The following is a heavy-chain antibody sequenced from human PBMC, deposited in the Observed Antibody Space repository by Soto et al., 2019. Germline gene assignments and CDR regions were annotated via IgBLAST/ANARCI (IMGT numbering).Heavy chain of an antibody. V-gene: IGHV1-69*06. J-gene: IGHJ6*01. D-gene: IGHD6-13*01. Sequence: ASVKVSCKASGGTFSSYAISWVRQAPGQGLEWMGGIIPIFGTANYAQKFQGRVTITADKSTSTAYMELSSLRSEDTAVYYCTRGAWQQLAPRVDPYGMDVWGQGTTVTVSS. CDR2: IIPIFGTA. CDR1: GGTFSSYA. CDR3: TRGAWQQLAPRVDPYGMDV.